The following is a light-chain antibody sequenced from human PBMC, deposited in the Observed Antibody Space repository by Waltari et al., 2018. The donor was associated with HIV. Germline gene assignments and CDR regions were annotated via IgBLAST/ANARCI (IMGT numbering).Light chain of an antibody. CDR1: QSVSSNY. V-gene: IGKV3-20*01. CDR3: QQYGSSPRT. Sequence: EIVLTQSPGTRSLFPGERATLSCRASQSVSSNYLAWYQQKPGQAPRLLIYAASSRATGIPDRFSGSGSGTDFTLTISRLEPGDIAVYYCQQYGSSPRTFGQGTKVEVK. J-gene: IGKJ1*01. CDR2: AAS.